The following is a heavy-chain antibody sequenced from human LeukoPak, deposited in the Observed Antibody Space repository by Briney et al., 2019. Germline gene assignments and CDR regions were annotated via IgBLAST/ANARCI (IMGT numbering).Heavy chain of an antibody. CDR2: INARGDT. CDR3: ARGQVPAARDYNWFDP. V-gene: IGHV4-34*01. J-gene: IGHJ5*02. Sequence: PSETLSLTCAVYGWSFNDHYWNWIRQPPGKGLEWIGEINARGDTNFNPSLKSRVTISVDSSKNQFSLTLRSMIAADTAVYYCARGQVPAARDYNWFDPWGQGTLVTVSS. D-gene: IGHD2-2*01. CDR1: GWSFNDHY.